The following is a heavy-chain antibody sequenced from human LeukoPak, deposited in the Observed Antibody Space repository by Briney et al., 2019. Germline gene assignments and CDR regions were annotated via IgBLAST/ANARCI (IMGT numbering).Heavy chain of an antibody. CDR1: GFTFSSYS. CDR2: ISSSSSYI. D-gene: IGHD2-2*01. J-gene: IGHJ6*02. CDR3: ARPHQPHCSSTSCSYYYYGMDV. V-gene: IGHV3-21*01. Sequence: GGSLRLSCAASGFTFSSYSMNWVRRAPGKGLEWVSSISSSSSYIYYADSVKGRFTISRDNAKNSLYLQMNSLRAEDTAVYYCARPHQPHCSSTSCSYYYYGMDVWGQGTTVTVSS.